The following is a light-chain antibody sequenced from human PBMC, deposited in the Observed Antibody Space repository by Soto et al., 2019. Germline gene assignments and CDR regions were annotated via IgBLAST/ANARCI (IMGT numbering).Light chain of an antibody. V-gene: IGKV3-20*01. Sequence: EIVLTQSPGTLSLSPGERATLSCRASQSVSSSYLAWYQQKPGQPPRLLIYGASSRATGIPDRFSGSGSGTDFTLTISRLEPEDFAVFYCQHYDSLPITFGQVTRLE. CDR1: QSVSSSY. J-gene: IGKJ5*01. CDR2: GAS. CDR3: QHYDSLPIT.